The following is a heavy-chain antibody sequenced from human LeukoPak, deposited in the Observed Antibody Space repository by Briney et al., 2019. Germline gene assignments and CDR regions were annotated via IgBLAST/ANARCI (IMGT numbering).Heavy chain of an antibody. CDR1: GFTFSSYG. Sequence: GGSLRLSCAASGFTFSSYGMHWVRQAPGKGLEWVAFIRYDGSNKYYADSVKGRFTISRDNSKNTLYLQMNSLRAEDTALYYCAKDWSQLYDSSGVMDYWGQGTLVTVSS. CDR2: IRYDGSNK. CDR3: AKDWSQLYDSSGVMDY. J-gene: IGHJ4*02. V-gene: IGHV3-30*02. D-gene: IGHD3-22*01.